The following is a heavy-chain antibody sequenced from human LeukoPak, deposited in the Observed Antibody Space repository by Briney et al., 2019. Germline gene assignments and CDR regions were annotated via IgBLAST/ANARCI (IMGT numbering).Heavy chain of an antibody. Sequence: PGGSLRLSCAASGFTFSSYEMNWVRQAPGKGLEWVSYISSSGSTIYYADSVKGRFTISRDNSKNTLYLQMNSLRAEDTAVYYCARDAYGSGSHFDYWGQGTLVTVSS. CDR2: ISSSGSTI. V-gene: IGHV3-48*03. CDR1: GFTFSSYE. CDR3: ARDAYGSGSHFDY. D-gene: IGHD3-10*01. J-gene: IGHJ4*02.